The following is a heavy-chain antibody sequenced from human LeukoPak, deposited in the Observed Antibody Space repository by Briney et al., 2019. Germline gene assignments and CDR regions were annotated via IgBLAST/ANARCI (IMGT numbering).Heavy chain of an antibody. V-gene: IGHV3-30*02. Sequence: GGSLRLSCAASGFTFSSYGMHWVRQAPGKGLEWVAFIRYDGSNKYYADSVKGRFTISRDKSKNTLYLQMNSLRAEDTAVYYCAKERLLYTGFFDYWGQGTLVTVSS. J-gene: IGHJ4*02. D-gene: IGHD3-3*01. CDR3: AKERLLYTGFFDY. CDR2: IRYDGSNK. CDR1: GFTFSSYG.